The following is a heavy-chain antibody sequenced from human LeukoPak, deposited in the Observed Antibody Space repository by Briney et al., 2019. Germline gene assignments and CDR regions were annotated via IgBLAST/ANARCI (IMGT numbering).Heavy chain of an antibody. CDR1: GFTFSSYG. Sequence: GGSLRLSCAASGFTFSSYGMHWVRQAPGKGLEWVAFIRYEGSNKHYADSVKGRFTISRDNSKNTLYLQLNSLRAEDTAVYYCAKTKLAYYYGSGTLGVFDYWGQGTLVTVSS. CDR2: IRYEGSNK. V-gene: IGHV3-30*02. J-gene: IGHJ4*02. CDR3: AKTKLAYYYGSGTLGVFDY. D-gene: IGHD3-10*01.